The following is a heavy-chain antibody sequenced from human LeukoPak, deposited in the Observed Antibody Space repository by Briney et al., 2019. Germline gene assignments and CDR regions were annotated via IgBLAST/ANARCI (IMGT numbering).Heavy chain of an antibody. CDR1: GFTFSSYW. Sequence: PGGSLRLSCAASGFTFSSYWMHWVRQVPGKGLVWVSRINSDGSSTSYADSVKGRFTISRDNAKNTLYEQMNSLRAEDTAVYYCSTGSGHAFDIWGRGTMVTVSS. CDR3: STGSGHAFDI. J-gene: IGHJ3*02. D-gene: IGHD3-10*01. V-gene: IGHV3-74*01. CDR2: INSDGSST.